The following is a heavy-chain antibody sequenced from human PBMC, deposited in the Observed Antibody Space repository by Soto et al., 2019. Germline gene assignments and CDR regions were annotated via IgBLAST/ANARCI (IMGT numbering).Heavy chain of an antibody. CDR3: AKVNWEAEAGNV. CDR2: MGGRGRGT. J-gene: IGHJ4*02. Sequence: EVQLLESGGDLIQPGGSLRLSCVASGFTLSSYDMSWVRQAPGKGLEWVSAMGGRGRGTFYSDSVKGRFTISRDTSKNTVDLQMNCLRAEDTAVYYCAKVNWEAEAGNVWGQGTLVTVSS. V-gene: IGHV3-23*01. D-gene: IGHD7-27*01. CDR1: GFTLSSYD.